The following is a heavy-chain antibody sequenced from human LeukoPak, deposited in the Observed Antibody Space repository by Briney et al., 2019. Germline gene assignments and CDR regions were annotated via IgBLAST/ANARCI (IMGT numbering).Heavy chain of an antibody. V-gene: IGHV1-2*02. J-gene: IGHJ4*02. CDR3: ASDTNYGDCVRGFDY. CDR2: INPNSGGT. D-gene: IGHD4-17*01. CDR1: GYTFTGYY. Sequence: ASVKVSCKASGYTFTGYYMHWVRQAPGQGLEWMGWINPNSGGTNYAQKFQGRVTMTRDTSISTAYMELSRLRSDDTAVYYCASDTNYGDCVRGFDYWGQGTLVTVSS.